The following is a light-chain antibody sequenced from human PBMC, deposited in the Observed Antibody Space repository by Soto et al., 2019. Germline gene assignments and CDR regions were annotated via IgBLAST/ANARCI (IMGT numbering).Light chain of an antibody. V-gene: IGKV2-28*01. CDR2: LGS. CDR3: MQALQTPVT. CDR1: QSLLHSNGYNY. J-gene: IGKJ4*01. Sequence: DIVMTQSPLSLPVTPGEPASISCRSSQSLLHSNGYNYLDWYLQKPGQSPQLLIYLGSNRASGVPDRFSGSGSGTDFTLKISRVEAEDVGVYYCMQALQTPVTFGGGTKADIK.